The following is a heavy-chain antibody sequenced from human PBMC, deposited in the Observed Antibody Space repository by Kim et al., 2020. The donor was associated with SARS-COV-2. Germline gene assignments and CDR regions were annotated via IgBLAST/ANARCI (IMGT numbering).Heavy chain of an antibody. CDR3: AREGIAAAGTDSYYYYYYMDV. D-gene: IGHD6-13*01. CDR1: GGSVSSGSYY. J-gene: IGHJ6*03. Sequence: SETLSLTCTVSGGSVSSGSYYWSWIRQPPGKGLEWIGYIYYSGSTNYNPSLKSRVTISVDTSKNQFSLKLSSVTAADTAVYYCAREGIAAAGTDSYYYYYYMDVWGKGTTVTVSS. V-gene: IGHV4-61*01. CDR2: IYYSGST.